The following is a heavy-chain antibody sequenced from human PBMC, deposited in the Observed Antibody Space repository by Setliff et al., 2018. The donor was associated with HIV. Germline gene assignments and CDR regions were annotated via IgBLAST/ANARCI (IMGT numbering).Heavy chain of an antibody. J-gene: IGHJ3*02. D-gene: IGHD5-18*01. CDR1: GFTFNNYW. V-gene: IGHV3-74*01. CDR3: ARDDSNGNTDAFDI. Sequence: GGSLRLSCAASGFTFNNYWMNWVRQVPGKGLVWVARISPDGRSTTHADAVKGRFTISRDNPKNSLYLQMTSLRAEDTAVYYCARDDSNGNTDAFDIWGQGTTVTVSS. CDR2: ISPDGRST.